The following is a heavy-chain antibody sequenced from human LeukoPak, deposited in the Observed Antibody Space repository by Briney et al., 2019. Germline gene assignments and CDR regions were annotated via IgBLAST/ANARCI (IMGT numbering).Heavy chain of an antibody. D-gene: IGHD6-19*01. V-gene: IGHV3-20*04. J-gene: IGHJ3*02. CDR2: INWNGGST. Sequence: GGSLRLSCAASGFTFGNYGMSWVRQAPGKGLEWVSGINWNGGSTGYADSVEGRFTIFRDNAKNSQYLQMNSLRVEDTALYYCAKGSGWFPGSDAFDIWGQGTMVTVSS. CDR3: AKGSGWFPGSDAFDI. CDR1: GFTFGNYG.